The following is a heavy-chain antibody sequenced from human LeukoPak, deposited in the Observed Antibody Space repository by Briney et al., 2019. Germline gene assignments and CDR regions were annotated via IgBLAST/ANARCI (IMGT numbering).Heavy chain of an antibody. CDR2: IYISGSI. J-gene: IGHJ4*02. CDR3: ARDRGAPFDY. CDR1: GDSISSDSYY. D-gene: IGHD3-10*01. Sequence: SETLSLTCTVSGDSISSDSYYWRWIRQPAGKGLEWIGRIYISGSINHNPSLKSRVTISVDTSKNQFSLKLSSVTAADTAVYYCARDRGAPFDYWGQGTVVTVSS. V-gene: IGHV4-61*02.